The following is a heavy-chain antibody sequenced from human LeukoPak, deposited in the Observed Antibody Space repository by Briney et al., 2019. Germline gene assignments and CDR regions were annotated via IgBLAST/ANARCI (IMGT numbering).Heavy chain of an antibody. V-gene: IGHV3-30*18. D-gene: IGHD6-6*01. Sequence: GGSLRLSCAASGFTFSSYGMHWVRQAPGKGLEWVAVISYDGSNKYYADSVKGRFTISRDNSKNTLYLQMNSLRAEDTAVYYCAKNPHPFTARPYYFDYWGQGTLVTVSS. CDR1: GFTFSSYG. J-gene: IGHJ4*02. CDR2: ISYDGSNK. CDR3: AKNPHPFTARPYYFDY.